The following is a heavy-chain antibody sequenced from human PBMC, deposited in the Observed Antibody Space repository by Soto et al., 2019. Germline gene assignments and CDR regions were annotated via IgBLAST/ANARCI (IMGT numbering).Heavy chain of an antibody. D-gene: IGHD3-16*01. V-gene: IGHV4-4*07. CDR1: GASFRNYY. J-gene: IGHJ3*02. CDR2: IYATGTT. Sequence: SETLSLTCTVSGASFRNYYWNWIRQPAGKGLEWIGRIYATGTTTYNPSLKSRVAMSVDKSKNQLSLKLNSVTAADTAVYYCASSPRRGGDAVDIWGQGTMVTVSS. CDR3: ASSPRRGGDAVDI.